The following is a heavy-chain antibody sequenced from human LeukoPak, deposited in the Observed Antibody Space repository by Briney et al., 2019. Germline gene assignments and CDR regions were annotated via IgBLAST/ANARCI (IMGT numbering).Heavy chain of an antibody. CDR1: GGSISSSGYY. Sequence: SETLSLTCIVSGGSISSSGYYWGWIRQPPGKGLEWIGSMYYSGSAYHNPSLMGRVTISVDTSKNQFSLKLSSVTAADTAVYYCARLGYSGSYYERAFDIWGQGTMVTVSS. V-gene: IGHV4-39*01. J-gene: IGHJ3*02. CDR2: MYYSGSA. D-gene: IGHD1-26*01. CDR3: ARLGYSGSYYERAFDI.